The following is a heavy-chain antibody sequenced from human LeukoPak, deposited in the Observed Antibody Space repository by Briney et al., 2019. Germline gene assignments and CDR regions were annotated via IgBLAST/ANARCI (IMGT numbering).Heavy chain of an antibody. V-gene: IGHV3-15*01. J-gene: IGHJ4*02. CDR1: GFTFSNAW. CDR3: TTATSY. Sequence: GGSLRLSCAASGFTFSNAWMSWVRQAPGKGLEWVGRIKSKTYGETADYPAPVKGRFTISRDDSENTVYLQMNSLKTEDTAVYYCTTATSYWGQGSLVTVSS. CDR2: IKSKTYGETA.